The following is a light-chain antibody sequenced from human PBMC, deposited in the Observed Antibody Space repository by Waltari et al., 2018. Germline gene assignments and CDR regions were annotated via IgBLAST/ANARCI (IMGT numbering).Light chain of an antibody. CDR3: QQTYNSPSCT. Sequence: TQSPATLSLSPGERVTITCRASQSVSTFLNWYQQKPGRAPSLLIFAVSTLQTGVPSRFSGSGSGTDFTLTINDLQPEDFATYYCQQTYNSPSCTFGQGTRVEIK. V-gene: IGKV1-39*01. CDR1: QSVSTF. J-gene: IGKJ1*01. CDR2: AVS.